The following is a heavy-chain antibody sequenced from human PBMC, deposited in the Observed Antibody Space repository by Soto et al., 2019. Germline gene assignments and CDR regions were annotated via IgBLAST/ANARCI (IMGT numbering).Heavy chain of an antibody. Sequence: SETLSLTCTVSGGSISSSSYYWGWIRQPPGKGLEWIGSIYYSGSTYYNPSLKSRVTISVDTSKNQFSLKLSSVTAADTAVYYCARQFPRSDLIAYYDFWSGYETCFEYWGQGTLVTVSS. D-gene: IGHD3-3*01. CDR1: GGSISSSSYY. J-gene: IGHJ4*02. V-gene: IGHV4-39*01. CDR3: ARQFPRSDLIAYYDFWSGYETCFEY. CDR2: IYYSGST.